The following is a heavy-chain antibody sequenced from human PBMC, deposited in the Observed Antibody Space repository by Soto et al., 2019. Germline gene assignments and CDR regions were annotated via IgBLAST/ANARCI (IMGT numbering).Heavy chain of an antibody. CDR2: ISGSGGST. CDR3: AKGESFSGWSYYYYGMDV. Sequence: GGSLRLSCAASGFTFSSYAMSWVRQAPGKGLEWVSAISGSGGSTYYADSVKGRFTISRDNSKNTLYLQMNSLRAEDTAVYYCAKGESFSGWSYYYYGMDVWGQGTTVTVSS. J-gene: IGHJ6*02. CDR1: GFTFSSYA. D-gene: IGHD6-19*01. V-gene: IGHV3-23*01.